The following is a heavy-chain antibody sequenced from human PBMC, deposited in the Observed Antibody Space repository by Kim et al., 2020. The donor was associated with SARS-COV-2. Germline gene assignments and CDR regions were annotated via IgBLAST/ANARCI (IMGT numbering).Heavy chain of an antibody. CDR3: AKYGTTFFGSGSYGMDV. D-gene: IGHD3-10*01. CDR1: RFTFSDYA. Sequence: GGSLRLSCEASRFTFSDYAMNWVRQAPGKGREWVASIWYDGSNEQYADSVKGRFIISRDNTKKTLYLQMNNLRAVDTAVYYCAKYGTTFFGSGSYGMDVWGQGTTVTVSS. CDR2: IWYDGSNE. V-gene: IGHV3-33*03. J-gene: IGHJ6*02.